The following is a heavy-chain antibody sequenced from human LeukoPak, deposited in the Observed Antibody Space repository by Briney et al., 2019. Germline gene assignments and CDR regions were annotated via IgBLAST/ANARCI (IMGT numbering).Heavy chain of an antibody. CDR2: IWNDGSET. J-gene: IGHJ4*02. CDR3: ARDMGRAWYGPPDY. CDR1: GFIFSNYG. Sequence: GGSLRLSCAASGFIFSNYGMHWVRQAPGKRLEWVAVIWNDGSETFHADSVKGQFRIARDNSKNTLYLQMNSLRAEDTAVYFCARDMGRAWYGPPDYWGQGTLVTVSS. V-gene: IGHV3-33*01. D-gene: IGHD6-13*01.